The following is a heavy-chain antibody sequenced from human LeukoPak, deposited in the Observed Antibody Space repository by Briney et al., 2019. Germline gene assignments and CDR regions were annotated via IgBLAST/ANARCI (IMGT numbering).Heavy chain of an antibody. CDR1: GGSTSSDY. CDR2: IDTSGST. D-gene: IGHD3-22*01. V-gene: IGHV4-4*07. J-gene: IGHJ4*02. CDR3: ARGLMTYYYGNSASRPRPNYYFDC. Sequence: SETLSLTCTVSGGSTSSDYWNWIRQPAGKGLEWIGRIDTSGSTNYNPSLNSRVTMSIDTSKNQFSLRLSSVTAADTALYYCARGLMTYYYGNSASRPRPNYYFDCWGQGILVTVSS.